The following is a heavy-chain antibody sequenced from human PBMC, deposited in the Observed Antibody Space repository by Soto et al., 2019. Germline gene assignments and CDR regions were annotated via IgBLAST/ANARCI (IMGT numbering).Heavy chain of an antibody. D-gene: IGHD2-15*01. Sequence: GGSLRLSCAASGFTFSGSAMHWVRQASGKGLEWVGRIRSKANSYATAYAASVKGRFTISRDDSKNTAYLQMNSLKTEDTAVYSCTSQRTRGTVVEGNYYYMDVWGKGTTVTVSS. V-gene: IGHV3-73*01. CDR1: GFTFSGSA. J-gene: IGHJ6*03. CDR2: IRSKANSYAT. CDR3: TSQRTRGTVVEGNYYYMDV.